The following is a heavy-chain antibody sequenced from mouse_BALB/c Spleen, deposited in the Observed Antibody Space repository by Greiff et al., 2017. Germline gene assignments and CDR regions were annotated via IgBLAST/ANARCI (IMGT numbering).Heavy chain of an antibody. V-gene: IGHV3-2*02. Sequence: EVQLVESGPGLVKPSQSLSLTCTVTGYSITSDYAWNWIRQFPGNKLEWMGYISYSGSTSYNPSLKSRISITRDTSKNQFFLQLNSVTTEDTATYYCAKETNAMDYWGQGTSVTVSS. CDR3: AKETNAMDY. CDR1: GYSITSDYA. CDR2: ISYSGST. D-gene: IGHD2-13*01. J-gene: IGHJ4*01.